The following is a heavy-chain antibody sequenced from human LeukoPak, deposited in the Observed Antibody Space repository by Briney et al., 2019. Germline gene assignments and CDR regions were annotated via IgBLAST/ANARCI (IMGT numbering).Heavy chain of an antibody. J-gene: IGHJ4*02. CDR1: GGTFSDYA. V-gene: IGHV1-69*05. CDR3: ARNAYEFDY. D-gene: IGHD5-12*01. Sequence: SVKVSCKASGGTFSDYAISWVRQAPGQGLEWMGRIIPAFGVVDYAQRFQGRVTITTDESTSTAYMDLTSLRSEDTAVYYCARNAYEFDYWGQGTLVTVSS. CDR2: IIPAFGVV.